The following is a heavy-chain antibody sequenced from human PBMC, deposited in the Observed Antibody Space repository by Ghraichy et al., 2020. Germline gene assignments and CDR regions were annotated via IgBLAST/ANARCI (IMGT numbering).Heavy chain of an antibody. CDR2: MYHTGGS. CDR1: GGSISSSSYY. CDR3: ARHRGWLQKYGMDV. V-gene: IGHV4-39*01. D-gene: IGHD5-24*01. Sequence: SETLSLTCTVSGGSISSSSYYWDWIRQPPGRGLEWIGSMYHTGGSYYNPSLKSRVTISVDTSKNQLSLKLTSVTAADTAVYYCARHRGWLQKYGMDVWGQGTTVTVSS. J-gene: IGHJ6*02.